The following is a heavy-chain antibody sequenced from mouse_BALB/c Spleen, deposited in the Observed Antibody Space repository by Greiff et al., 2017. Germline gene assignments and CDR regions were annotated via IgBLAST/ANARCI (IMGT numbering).Heavy chain of an antibody. D-gene: IGHD2-3*01. V-gene: IGHV1-5*01. CDR2: IYPGNSDT. CDR3: TRGGLLPYAMDY. CDR1: GYSFTSYW. J-gene: IGHJ4*01. Sequence: EVKLVESGTVLARPGASVKMSCKASGYSFTSYWMHWVKQRPGQGLEWIGAIYPGNSDTSYNQKFKGKAKLTAVTSASTAYMELSSLTNEDSAVYYCTRGGLLPYAMDYWGQGTSVTVSS.